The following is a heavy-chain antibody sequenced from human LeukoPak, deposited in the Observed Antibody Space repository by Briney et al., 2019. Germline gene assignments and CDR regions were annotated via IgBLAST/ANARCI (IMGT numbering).Heavy chain of an antibody. Sequence: SETLSLTCTVSGGSISSSSYYWGWIRQPPGKGLEWIGSIYYSGSTYYNPSLKSRVTISVDTSKNQFSLKLSSVTAADTAVYYCARDHAIYDFWSGYTKNWFDPWGQGTLVTVSS. D-gene: IGHD3-3*01. J-gene: IGHJ5*02. CDR3: ARDHAIYDFWSGYTKNWFDP. CDR2: IYYSGST. V-gene: IGHV4-39*07. CDR1: GGSISSSSYY.